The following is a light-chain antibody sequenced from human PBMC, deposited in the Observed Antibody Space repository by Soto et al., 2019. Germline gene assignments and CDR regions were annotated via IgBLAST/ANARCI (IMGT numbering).Light chain of an antibody. Sequence: DIQMTQSPSSLSASVGDRVTITCRASQSISTYLNWYQQKPGKAPKVLIYAASSLQTGVPSRFSGSGSGTDFTLTISSLQPEDFAVYYCQQYNSYWTFGQGTKVDIK. CDR3: QQYNSYWT. CDR2: AAS. J-gene: IGKJ1*01. CDR1: QSISTY. V-gene: IGKV1-39*01.